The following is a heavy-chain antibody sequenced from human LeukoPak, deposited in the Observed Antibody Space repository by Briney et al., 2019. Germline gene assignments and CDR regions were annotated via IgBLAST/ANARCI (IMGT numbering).Heavy chain of an antibody. CDR3: AKDWDIAVVPADAFDI. V-gene: IGHV3-23*01. J-gene: IGHJ3*02. D-gene: IGHD2-2*01. CDR2: ISGSGGST. Sequence: GGSLRLSCAASGFTFSSYAMSWVRQAPGKGLEWVSAISGSGGSTYYADSVKGRFTISRDNSKNTLYLQMNSLRAEDTAVYYCAKDWDIAVVPADAFDIWGQGTMVTVSS. CDR1: GFTFSSYA.